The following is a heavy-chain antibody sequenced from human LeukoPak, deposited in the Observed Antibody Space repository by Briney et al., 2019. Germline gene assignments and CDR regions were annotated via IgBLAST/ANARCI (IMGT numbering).Heavy chain of an antibody. CDR3: AKDWGNKFASGSSYLDS. CDR1: GFTFSSYA. Sequence: GGSLRLSCAASGFTFSSYAMSWVRQAPGKGLEWVSGINGNGDSTYYADSVKGRFTISRDNSKNTLYLQMNGLRPEDTAVYFCAKDWGNKFASGSSYLDSWGQGTLVTVSS. CDR2: INGNGDST. V-gene: IGHV3-23*01. D-gene: IGHD3-10*01. J-gene: IGHJ4*02.